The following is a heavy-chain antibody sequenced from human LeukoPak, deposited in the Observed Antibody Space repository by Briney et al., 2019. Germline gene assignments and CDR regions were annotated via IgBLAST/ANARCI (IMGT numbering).Heavy chain of an antibody. V-gene: IGHV3-11*03. CDR2: ISSSSIYT. D-gene: IGHD2-15*01. CDR3: ARGSPPDY. Sequence: TGGSLRLSCAASGFIFSDYYMSWTRQAPGKGLEWLSYISSSSIYTSYADSVKGRFTISRDNAKNSLYLQLNNLRAEDTAVYCCARGSPPDYWGQGTLVTVSS. CDR1: GFIFSDYY. J-gene: IGHJ4*02.